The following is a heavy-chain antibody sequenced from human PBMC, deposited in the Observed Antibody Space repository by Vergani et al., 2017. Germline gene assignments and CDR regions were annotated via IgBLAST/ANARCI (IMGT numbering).Heavy chain of an antibody. Sequence: VQLVESGGGLVQPGGSLRLSCAASGFTFSSYAMSWVRQAPGKGLEWVSAISGSGGSTYYADSVKGRFTISRDNSKNTLYLQMNSLRAEDTAVYYCAKDRHIVVVTAIRGLDYWGQGTLVTVSS. J-gene: IGHJ4*02. D-gene: IGHD2-21*02. V-gene: IGHV3-23*04. CDR3: AKDRHIVVVTAIRGLDY. CDR1: GFTFSSYA. CDR2: ISGSGGST.